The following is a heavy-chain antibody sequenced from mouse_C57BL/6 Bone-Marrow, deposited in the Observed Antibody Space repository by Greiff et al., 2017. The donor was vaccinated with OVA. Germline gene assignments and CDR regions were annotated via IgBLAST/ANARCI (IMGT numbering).Heavy chain of an antibody. CDR1: GYSITSGYY. V-gene: IGHV3-6*01. J-gene: IGHJ2*01. Sequence: EVQLQESGPGLVKPSQSRSLTCSVTGYSITSGYYWNWIRQFPGNKLEWMGYISYDGSNNYNPSLKNRISITRDTSKNQFFLKLNSVTTEDTATYYCARGYYGPWGQGTTLTVSS. D-gene: IGHD1-1*01. CDR3: ARGYYGP. CDR2: ISYDGSN.